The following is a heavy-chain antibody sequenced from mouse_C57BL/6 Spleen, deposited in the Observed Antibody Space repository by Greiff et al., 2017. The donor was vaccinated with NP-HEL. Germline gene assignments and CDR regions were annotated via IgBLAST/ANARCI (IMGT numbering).Heavy chain of an antibody. CDR2: INPGSGGT. CDR1: GYAFTNYL. CDR3: ARKGNYGSSYAY. Sequence: QVQLHHSLAELVRPGTSVKVSCKASGYAFTNYLIEWVKQRPGQGLEWIGVINPGSGGTNYNEKFKGKATLTADKSSSTAYMQLSSLTSEDSAVYFCARKGNYGSSYAYWGQGTTLTVSS. V-gene: IGHV1-54*01. J-gene: IGHJ2*01. D-gene: IGHD1-1*01.